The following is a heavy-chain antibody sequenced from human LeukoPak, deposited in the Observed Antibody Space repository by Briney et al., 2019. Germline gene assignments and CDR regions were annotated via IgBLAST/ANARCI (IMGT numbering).Heavy chain of an antibody. Sequence: GGSLRLSCAASGFTFSSYAMHWVRQAPGKGLEWVAVISYDGSNKYYADSVKGRFTISRDNSKNTLYLQMNSLGAGDTAVYYCARRGFVGSTRWSWFDPWGQGTLVTVSS. CDR2: ISYDGSNK. CDR1: GFTFSSYA. CDR3: ARRGFVGSTRWSWFDP. J-gene: IGHJ5*02. V-gene: IGHV3-30-3*01. D-gene: IGHD1-26*01.